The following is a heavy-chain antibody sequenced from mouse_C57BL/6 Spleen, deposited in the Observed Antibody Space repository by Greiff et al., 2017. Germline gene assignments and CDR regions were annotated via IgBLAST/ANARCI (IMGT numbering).Heavy chain of an antibody. CDR2: IWRGGST. J-gene: IGHJ4*01. CDR3: AKTPITTVVEDYAMDY. Sequence: QVQLQQSGPGLVQPSQSLSITCTVSGFSLTSYGVHWVRQSPGKGLEWLGVIWRGGSTDYNAAFMSRLSITKDNSKSQVFFKMNSLQADDTAIYYCAKTPITTVVEDYAMDYWGQGTSVTVSS. CDR1: GFSLTSYG. D-gene: IGHD1-1*01. V-gene: IGHV2-5*01.